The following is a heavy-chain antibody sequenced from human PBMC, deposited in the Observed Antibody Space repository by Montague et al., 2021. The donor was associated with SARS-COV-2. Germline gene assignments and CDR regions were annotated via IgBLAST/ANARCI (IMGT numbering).Heavy chain of an antibody. CDR1: RFSFSSYR. D-gene: IGHD2-2*01. CDR3: ERGGRGTSYYWEY. V-gene: IGHV3-7*01. Sequence: SRRFSCAASRFSFSSYRITLIRQAPGKGPEWVATIDRDGYEVYYVDSVKGRFTISRDNARNSLYLQLTSLRGEDTAVYYCERGGRGTSYYWEYWGQGTLVTVSS. J-gene: IGHJ4*02. CDR2: IDRDGYEV.